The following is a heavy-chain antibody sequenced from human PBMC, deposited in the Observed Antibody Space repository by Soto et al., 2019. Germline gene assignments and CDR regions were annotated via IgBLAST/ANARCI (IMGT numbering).Heavy chain of an antibody. Sequence: PSETLSLTCTVSVGSISSGDYYLSWIRQPPGKGLEWIGYIYYSWSTYYNPSLKSRVTISVDTSKNQFSLKLSSVTAADTAVYYCARHYGDGWFEPWGQGTMVTVSS. CDR3: ARHYGDGWFEP. V-gene: IGHV4-30-4*01. J-gene: IGHJ5*02. D-gene: IGHD4-17*01. CDR1: VGSISSGDYY. CDR2: IYYSWST.